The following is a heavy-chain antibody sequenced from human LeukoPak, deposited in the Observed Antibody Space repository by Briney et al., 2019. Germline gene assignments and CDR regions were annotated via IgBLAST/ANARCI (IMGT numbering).Heavy chain of an antibody. J-gene: IGHJ4*02. CDR2: ISYDGRNK. V-gene: IGHV3-30*04. CDR1: GFTFSTYA. CDR3: ARGRGLTLSYHYFDY. D-gene: IGHD3-10*01. Sequence: PGGSLRLSCAASGFTFSTYAMHWVRQAPGKGLEWVAVISYDGRNKYYADSVKGRFTISRDNSKNTLYLQMNSLRAEDTAVYYCARGRGLTLSYHYFDYWGQGTLVTVSS.